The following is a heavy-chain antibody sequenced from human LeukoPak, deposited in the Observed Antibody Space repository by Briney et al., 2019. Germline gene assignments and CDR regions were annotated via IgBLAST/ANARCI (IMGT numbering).Heavy chain of an antibody. CDR2: ISSSSSYI. J-gene: IGHJ2*01. CDR1: GFTFSSDS. V-gene: IGHV3-21*01. Sequence: PGGSLRLSCAASGFTFSSDSMNWVRQAPGKGLEWVSSISSSSSYIYYADSVKGRFTISRDNAKNSLYLQMNSLRAEDTAVYYCARDDAVGATTYWYFDLWGRGTLVTVSS. CDR3: ARDDAVGATTYWYFDL. D-gene: IGHD1-26*01.